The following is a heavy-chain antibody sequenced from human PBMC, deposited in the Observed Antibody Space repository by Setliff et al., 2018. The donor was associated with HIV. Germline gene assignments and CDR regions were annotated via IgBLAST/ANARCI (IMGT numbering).Heavy chain of an antibody. Sequence: GASVKVSCKASGYTFISYGITWVRQAPGQGLEWMGWISGYNRKTTYAQKFQDRVTMTMDPSTSTAFMDLRSLTSADTAVYYCARATVVVVITTTTYNWFDPWGQGTLVTVSS. D-gene: IGHD3-22*01. J-gene: IGHJ5*02. CDR1: GYTFISYG. V-gene: IGHV1-18*01. CDR2: ISGYNRKT. CDR3: ARATVVVVITTTTYNWFDP.